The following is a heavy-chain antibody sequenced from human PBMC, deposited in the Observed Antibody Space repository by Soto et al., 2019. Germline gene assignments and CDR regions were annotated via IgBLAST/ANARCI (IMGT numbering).Heavy chain of an antibody. Sequence: ESGGGLVKPGGSLRLSCAASGFTFSDYYMSWIRQAPGKGLEWVSYISSSGSTIYYADSVKGRFTISRDNAKNSLYLQMNSLRAEDTAVYYCARDVSTGTTFMDAFDIWGQGTMVTVSS. V-gene: IGHV3-11*01. CDR3: ARDVSTGTTFMDAFDI. CDR1: GFTFSDYY. J-gene: IGHJ3*02. CDR2: ISSSGSTI. D-gene: IGHD1-7*01.